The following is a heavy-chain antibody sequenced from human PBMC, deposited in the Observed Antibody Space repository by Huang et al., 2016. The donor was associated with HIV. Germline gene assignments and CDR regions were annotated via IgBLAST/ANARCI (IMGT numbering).Heavy chain of an antibody. V-gene: IGHV3-9*03. Sequence: EVNLVESGGGLVQPDRSLRLSCVVSGFNFNDYAMHWVRQRPGKGLEWVSGINWNSESLCYADSVKGRFGISRDNAKKSLYVQLNHLRPEDMALYFCARSRHYGDWREIGHFDLWGRGTLVTVSS. CDR1: GFNFNDYA. J-gene: IGHJ2*01. CDR3: ARSRHYGDWREIGHFDL. D-gene: IGHD2-21*02. CDR2: INWNSESL.